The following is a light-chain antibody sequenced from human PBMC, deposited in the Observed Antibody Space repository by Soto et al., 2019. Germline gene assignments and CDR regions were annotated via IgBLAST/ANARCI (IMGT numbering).Light chain of an antibody. CDR1: SSNIGINT. CDR3: AAWEDSLNGWV. CDR2: TNN. V-gene: IGLV1-44*01. J-gene: IGLJ3*02. Sequence: QSVLTQPPSASGTPGQRVTISCSGGSSNIGINTVNWYQQVPGTAPKLLIYTNNQRPSGVPDRFSGAKAGNSASLSISGLQSEDEADYYCAAWEDSLNGWVFCGGTKLTVL.